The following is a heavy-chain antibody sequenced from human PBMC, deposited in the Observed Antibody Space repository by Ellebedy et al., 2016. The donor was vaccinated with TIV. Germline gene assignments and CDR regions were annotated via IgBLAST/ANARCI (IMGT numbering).Heavy chain of an antibody. CDR2: INPSGGST. V-gene: IGHV1-46*01. J-gene: IGHJ4*02. CDR1: GYTFTGYY. Sequence: ASVKVSXXASGYTFTGYYMHWVRQAPGQGLEWMGIINPSGGSTSYAQKFQGRVTMTRDTSTSTVYMELSSLRSEDTAVYYCARVDQLLCDYWGQGTLVTVSS. CDR3: ARVDQLLCDY. D-gene: IGHD2-2*01.